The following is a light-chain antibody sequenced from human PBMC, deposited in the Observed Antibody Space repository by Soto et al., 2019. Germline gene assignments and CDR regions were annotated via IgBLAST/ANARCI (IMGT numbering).Light chain of an antibody. CDR1: SSNIGRNT. V-gene: IGLV1-44*01. CDR3: AGWDDSLNGPV. CDR2: SNN. J-gene: IGLJ2*01. Sequence: QSVLTLPPSASGTPGQRVTISCSGSSSNIGRNTVNWYQQLPGTAPKLLIYSNNQRPSGVPDRFSGSKSGTSGSLAISGLQSEDEADYYCAGWDDSLNGPVFGGGTKLTVL.